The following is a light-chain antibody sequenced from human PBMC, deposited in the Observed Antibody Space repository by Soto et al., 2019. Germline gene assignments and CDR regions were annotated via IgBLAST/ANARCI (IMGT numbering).Light chain of an antibody. J-gene: IGKJ1*01. Sequence: EVVFTQSPCTLSLSPGERATLSCRASPSVSGSNLAWYQQKPGQAPRLVIYGASSRATGIPDRFSGSGSGTDFTLTISRPEPEDFAVYYCQQYGSSPQTFGQGTKVDIK. CDR2: GAS. CDR3: QQYGSSPQT. CDR1: PSVSGSN. V-gene: IGKV3-20*01.